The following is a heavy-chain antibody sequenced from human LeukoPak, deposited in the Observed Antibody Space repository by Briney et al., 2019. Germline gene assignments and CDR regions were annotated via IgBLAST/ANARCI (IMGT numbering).Heavy chain of an antibody. V-gene: IGHV3-30*18. CDR1: GVILSNYG. Sequence: HPGGSLRLSCSASGVILSNYGVHWVRQAPGMGLEWLAVTSYDGRKIYYADSVRGRFTVSRDTSKHTVYLQMNSLRREDTGIYFCAKETSYGDDVGFFYYMDVWAKGPQSPFH. CDR2: TSYDGRKI. J-gene: IGHJ6*03. D-gene: IGHD4/OR15-4a*01. CDR3: AKETSYGDDVGFFYYMDV.